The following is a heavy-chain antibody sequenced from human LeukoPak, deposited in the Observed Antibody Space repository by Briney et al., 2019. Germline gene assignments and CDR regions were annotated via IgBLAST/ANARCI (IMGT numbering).Heavy chain of an antibody. CDR3: ARDVYASGSYWFDY. J-gene: IGHJ4*02. CDR1: GFTFSTCG. Sequence: GGSLRLSCAASGFTFSTCGLNWVRQAPGKGLEWLSYISSGGGTIYYADSLKGRFTISRDNAKNSLYLQMNSLRAEDTAMYYCARDVYASGSYWFDYWGQVTLVTVSS. CDR2: ISSGGGTI. D-gene: IGHD3-10*01. V-gene: IGHV3-48*01.